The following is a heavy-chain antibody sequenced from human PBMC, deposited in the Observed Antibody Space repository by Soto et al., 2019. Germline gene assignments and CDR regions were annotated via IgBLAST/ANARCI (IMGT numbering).Heavy chain of an antibody. CDR1: GYTFTGYY. Sequence: QVQLVQSGAEVKKPGASVKVSCKASGYTFTGYYMHWVRQAPGQGLEWMGWINPNSGGTNYAQKFQGWVTMTRDTSTSAAYMEVSRLRSDDTAVYYWATGVAVAGTLLYYLDSWGQGTLVTVSS. CDR2: INPNSGGT. J-gene: IGHJ4*02. V-gene: IGHV1-2*04. CDR3: ATGVAVAGTLLYYLDS. D-gene: IGHD6-19*01.